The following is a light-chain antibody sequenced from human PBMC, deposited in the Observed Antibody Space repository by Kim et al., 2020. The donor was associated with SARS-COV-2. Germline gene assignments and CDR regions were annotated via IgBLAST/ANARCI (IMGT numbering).Light chain of an antibody. V-gene: IGKV1-39*01. J-gene: IGKJ4*01. CDR3: RQSFIPPLT. Sequence: ASVGDRVTITCRASQTIGNFLNWYQQKPWKAPRLLIYSTSTLQSGVPSRFSGSGSVTDFTLTISSLQSEDFATYYCRQSFIPPLTFGGGTKVDIK. CDR2: STS. CDR1: QTIGNF.